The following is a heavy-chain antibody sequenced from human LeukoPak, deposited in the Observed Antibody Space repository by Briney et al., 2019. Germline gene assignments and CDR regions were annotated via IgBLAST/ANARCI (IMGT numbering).Heavy chain of an antibody. Sequence: GGSLRLSCAASGFTFSHYAMNWVRQAPGKGLEWVSSITSSSGYIYYADSVKGRFTISRDNAKSSLFLQMNSLRAEDTAVYYCARDWSRCTSPSCYDGGFDSWGHGTLVTVSS. D-gene: IGHD2-2*01. V-gene: IGHV3-21*01. J-gene: IGHJ4*01. CDR3: ARDWSRCTSPSCYDGGFDS. CDR1: GFTFSHYA. CDR2: ITSSSGYI.